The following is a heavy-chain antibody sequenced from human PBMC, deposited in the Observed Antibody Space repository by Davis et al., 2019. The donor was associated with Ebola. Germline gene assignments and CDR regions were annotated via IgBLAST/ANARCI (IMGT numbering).Heavy chain of an antibody. CDR2: IYFSGST. CDR1: GGSISSHSDY. D-gene: IGHD3-10*01. CDR3: ARNNSGIPFDY. V-gene: IGHV4-39*07. Sequence: PSETLSLTCTVSGGSISSHSDYWGWIRQPPGKGLEWIGSIYFSGSTHYNPSLKSRLTISVDTSKNQFSLRLNSVTAADTAVYYCARNNSGIPFDYWGQGVLVTVSS. J-gene: IGHJ4*02.